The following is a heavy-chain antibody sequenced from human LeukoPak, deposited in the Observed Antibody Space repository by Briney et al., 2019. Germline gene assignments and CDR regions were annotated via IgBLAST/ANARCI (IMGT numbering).Heavy chain of an antibody. D-gene: IGHD3-3*01. CDR2: ISYDVGKK. J-gene: IGHJ4*02. CDR1: GFTFSSYG. Sequence: GGSLRLSCAASGFTFSSYGMHWVRQAPGKGLEWVAVISYDVGKKYYADSVKGRFTISRDNSKNTLYLQMNSLRAEDTAVYYCAKDFGFPPPNYYFDYWGQGTLVTVSS. CDR3: AKDFGFPPPNYYFDY. V-gene: IGHV3-30*18.